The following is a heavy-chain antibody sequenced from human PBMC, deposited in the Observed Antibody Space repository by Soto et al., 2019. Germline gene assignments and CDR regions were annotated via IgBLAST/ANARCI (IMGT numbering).Heavy chain of an antibody. CDR2: IKTDGSIK. D-gene: IGHD1-7*01. J-gene: IGHJ4*02. V-gene: IGHV3-74*01. CDR3: AKDMNSVPED. CDR1: GFTFSSYW. Sequence: PGGSLRRSCAASGFTFSSYWMYWVRQAPGEGLVWVSRIKTDGSIKSYADSVRGRFTVSRDNAMDMLYLQMNSLRAEDTAVYYCAKDMNSVPEDWGQGTMVTVSS.